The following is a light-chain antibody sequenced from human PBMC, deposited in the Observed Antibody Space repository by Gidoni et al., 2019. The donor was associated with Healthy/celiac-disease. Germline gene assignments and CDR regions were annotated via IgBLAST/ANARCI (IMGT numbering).Light chain of an antibody. J-gene: IGLJ3*02. CDR2: DTI. V-gene: IGLV7-43*01. Sequence: QTVVTQEPSLTVSPGGTVTLTCASSTGAVTSGYYPNWFQQKPGQAPRALIYDTINKHSWTPARFSGSLLGGKAALTLSGVQPEDEADYYCLLYYGGAQPWVFGGGTMLTVL. CDR3: LLYYGGAQPWV. CDR1: TGAVTSGYY.